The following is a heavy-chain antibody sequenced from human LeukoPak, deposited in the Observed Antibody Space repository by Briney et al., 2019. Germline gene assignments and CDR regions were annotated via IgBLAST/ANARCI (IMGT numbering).Heavy chain of an antibody. J-gene: IGHJ5*02. Sequence: ASVKVSCKASGYTFTSYGISWVRQAPGQGLEWMGWVSAYNGNTNYAQKLQGRVTMTTDTSTSTAYMELRSLRSDDTAVYYCARDLQGSGSYPTPRFDPWGQRTLVTVSS. D-gene: IGHD1-26*01. CDR1: GYTFTSYG. CDR2: VSAYNGNT. CDR3: ARDLQGSGSYPTPRFDP. V-gene: IGHV1-18*01.